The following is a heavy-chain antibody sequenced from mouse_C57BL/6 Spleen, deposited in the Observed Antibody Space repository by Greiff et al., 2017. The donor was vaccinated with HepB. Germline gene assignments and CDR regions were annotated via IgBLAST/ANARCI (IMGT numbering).Heavy chain of an antibody. D-gene: IGHD2-4*01. CDR3: ARFGYYDQAWFAY. V-gene: IGHV1-55*01. Sequence: QVQLQQPGAELVKPGASVKMSCKASGYTFTSYWITWVKQRPGQGLEWIGDIYPGSGSTNYNEKFKSKATLTVDTSSSTAYMQLSSLTSADSAVYYGARFGYYDQAWFAYWGQGTLVTVSA. J-gene: IGHJ3*01. CDR1: GYTFTSYW. CDR2: IYPGSGST.